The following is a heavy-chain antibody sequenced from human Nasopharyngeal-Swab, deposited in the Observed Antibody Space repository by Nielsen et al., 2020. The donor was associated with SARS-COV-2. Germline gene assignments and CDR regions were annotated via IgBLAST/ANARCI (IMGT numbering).Heavy chain of an antibody. D-gene: IGHD2-2*01. J-gene: IGHJ4*02. CDR2: INHSGST. CDR3: ARGSYCSSTSCYWDY. Sequence: ESLKISCAVYGGSLSGYYWSWIRQPPGKGLEWIGEINHSGSTNYNPSLKSRVTISVDTSKNQFSLKLSSVTAADTAVYYCARGSYCSSTSCYWDYWGQGTLVTVSS. V-gene: IGHV4-34*01. CDR1: GGSLSGYY.